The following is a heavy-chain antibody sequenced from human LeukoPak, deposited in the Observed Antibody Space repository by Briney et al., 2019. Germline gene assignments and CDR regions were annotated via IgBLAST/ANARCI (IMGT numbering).Heavy chain of an antibody. D-gene: IGHD2-15*01. J-gene: IGHJ3*02. Sequence: GGSLRLSCATSGFTFNNYNMNWVRQAPGRALEWVSSITSSGTYIFYADSVKGRFTISRDNAKNSLYLQMNSLGPEDTAVYYCARTMPCSGGSCYANDAFDIWGQGTMVTVSS. CDR3: ARTMPCSGGSCYANDAFDI. CDR1: GFTFNNYN. CDR2: ITSSGTYI. V-gene: IGHV3-21*01.